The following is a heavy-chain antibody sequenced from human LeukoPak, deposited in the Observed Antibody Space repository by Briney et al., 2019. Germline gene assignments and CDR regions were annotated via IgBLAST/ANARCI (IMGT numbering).Heavy chain of an antibody. J-gene: IGHJ4*02. Sequence: GGSLRLSCAASGFTFSTYTMNWVRQAPGKGLEWVSSISDSSEYIYYADSVKGRFTISRDNAKNSLFLQMNSLRAEDTALYYCARVPTLYYYDSSGYFQAPHAFDIWGQGTLVTVSS. CDR2: ISDSSEYI. V-gene: IGHV3-21*01. CDR1: GFTFSTYT. D-gene: IGHD3-22*01. CDR3: ARVPTLYYYDSSGYFQAPHAFDI.